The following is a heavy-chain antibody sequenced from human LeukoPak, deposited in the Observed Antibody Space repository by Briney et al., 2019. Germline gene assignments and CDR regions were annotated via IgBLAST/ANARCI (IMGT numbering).Heavy chain of an antibody. Sequence: SQTLSLTCTVSGGSISSGSYYWSWIRQPAGKGLEWIGRIYTSGSTNYNPSLKSRVTISVGTSKNQFSLKLSSVTAADTAVYYCARGGAVAGYGMDVWGQGTTVTVSS. CDR2: IYTSGST. D-gene: IGHD6-19*01. J-gene: IGHJ6*02. CDR1: GGSISSGSYY. V-gene: IGHV4-61*02. CDR3: ARGGAVAGYGMDV.